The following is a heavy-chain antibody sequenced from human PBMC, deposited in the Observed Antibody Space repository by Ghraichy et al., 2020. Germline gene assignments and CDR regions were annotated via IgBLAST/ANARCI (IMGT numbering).Heavy chain of an antibody. Sequence: SGPTLVKPTQTLTLTCTFSGFSLSTSGVGVGWIRQPPGKALEWLALIYWDDDKRYSPSLKSRLTITKDTSKNQVVLTMTNMDPVDTATYYCAHSVSEAVQLWLYLDYWGQGTLVTVSS. J-gene: IGHJ4*02. CDR1: GFSLSTSGVG. V-gene: IGHV2-5*02. D-gene: IGHD5-18*01. CDR3: AHSVSEAVQLWLYLDY. CDR2: IYWDDDK.